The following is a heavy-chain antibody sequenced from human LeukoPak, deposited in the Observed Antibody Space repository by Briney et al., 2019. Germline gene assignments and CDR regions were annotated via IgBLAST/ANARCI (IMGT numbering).Heavy chain of an antibody. V-gene: IGHV3-73*01. Sequence: GGSLRLSCAASGFTLSGAAMHWVRQASGKGLEWLGRIRSKADSYTTAYAASVKGRFTVSRDDSKNTAYLQMNSLKTEDTAVYYCRAAVAGDYFDLWGRGTLVTVPS. CDR1: GFTLSGAA. D-gene: IGHD6-19*01. CDR3: RAAVAGDYFDL. CDR2: IRSKADSYTT. J-gene: IGHJ2*01.